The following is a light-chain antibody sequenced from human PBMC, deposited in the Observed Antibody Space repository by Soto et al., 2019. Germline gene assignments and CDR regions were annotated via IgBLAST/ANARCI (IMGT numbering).Light chain of an antibody. V-gene: IGKV1-5*03. J-gene: IGKJ2*01. CDR3: QQYDTFSYT. CDR2: KAS. CDR1: QSISTW. Sequence: DIPMTQSPSTLSASVGDRVTITCRASQSISTWLAWYQQKPGKAPKLLLYKASTLETGVPSRFSGSGSGTEFTLTISSLQPDDFATYYCQQYDTFSYTFGQGTKLEIK.